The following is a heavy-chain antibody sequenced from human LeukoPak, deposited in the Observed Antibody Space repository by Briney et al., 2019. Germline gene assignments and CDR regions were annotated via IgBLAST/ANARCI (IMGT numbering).Heavy chain of an antibody. CDR2: ISSSGSTI. Sequence: GGSLRLSCAASGFTFSSYEMNWVRQAPGKGLEWVSYISSSGSTIYYADSVKGRFTISRDNAKNSLYLQMNSLRAEDTAVYYCAREGWPRPYSGYDFLPPFDYWGQGTLVTVSS. J-gene: IGHJ4*02. CDR3: AREGWPRPYSGYDFLPPFDY. D-gene: IGHD5-12*01. V-gene: IGHV3-48*03. CDR1: GFTFSSYE.